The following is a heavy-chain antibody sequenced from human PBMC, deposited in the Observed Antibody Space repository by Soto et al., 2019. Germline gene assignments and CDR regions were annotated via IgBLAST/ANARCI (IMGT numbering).Heavy chain of an antibody. J-gene: IGHJ4*02. V-gene: IGHV3-21*01. CDR3: ARDLRDKDTQLWSCFDY. CDR1: GFTFSSYS. D-gene: IGHD5-18*01. Sequence: GGSLRLSCAASGFTFSSYSMNWVRQAPGKGLEWVSSISSSSSYIYYADSVKGRFTISRDNAKNSLYLQMNSLRAEDTAVYYCARDLRDKDTQLWSCFDYWGQGTLVTVSS. CDR2: ISSSSSYI.